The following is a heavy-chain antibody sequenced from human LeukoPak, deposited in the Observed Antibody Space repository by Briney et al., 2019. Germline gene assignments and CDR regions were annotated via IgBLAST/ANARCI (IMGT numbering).Heavy chain of an antibody. CDR2: INHSGST. J-gene: IGHJ4*02. V-gene: IGHV4-34*01. CDR3: ARDPVGGSTIFDY. D-gene: IGHD3-16*01. CDR1: GGSFSGYY. Sequence: SETLSLTCAVYGGSFSGYYWSWIRQPPGKGLEWIGEINHSGSTNYNPSLKSRVTISVDTSKNQFSLQLSSVTPEDTAVYYCARDPVGGSTIFDYWGQGTLVTVSS.